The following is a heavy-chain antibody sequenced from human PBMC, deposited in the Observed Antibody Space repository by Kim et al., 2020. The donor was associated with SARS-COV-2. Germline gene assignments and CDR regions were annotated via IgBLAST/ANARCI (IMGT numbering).Heavy chain of an antibody. CDR2: IRSKAYGGTT. J-gene: IGHJ5*02. CDR3: RTPTVTDP. V-gene: IGHV3-49*04. CDR1: GFTFGDYA. D-gene: IGHD4-17*01. Sequence: GGSLRLSCTASGFTFGDYAMSWVRQAPGKGLEWVGFIRSKAYGGTTEYAASVKGRFTISRDDSKSIAYLQMNSLKTEDTAVYYCRTPTVTDPWGQGTLVTVSS.